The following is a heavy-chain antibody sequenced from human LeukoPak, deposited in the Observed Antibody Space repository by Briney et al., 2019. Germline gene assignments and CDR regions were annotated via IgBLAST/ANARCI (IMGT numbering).Heavy chain of an antibody. CDR1: GASFSDYY. D-gene: IGHD3-9*01. CDR2: INHSGST. Sequence: SETLSLTCAVYGASFSDYYWSWIRQPPGKGLEWIGEINHSGSTYYNPSLKSRVTISIDTSKNQFSLNLSSVTAADTAVYYCASLRYFDWLFDLDYWGQGTLVTVSS. J-gene: IGHJ4*02. V-gene: IGHV4-34*01. CDR3: ASLRYFDWLFDLDY.